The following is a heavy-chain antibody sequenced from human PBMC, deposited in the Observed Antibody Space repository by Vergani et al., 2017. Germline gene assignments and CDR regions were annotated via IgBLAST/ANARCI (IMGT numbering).Heavy chain of an antibody. Sequence: QVQLVESGGGVVQPGGSLRLSCAASGFTFSSYGMHWVRQAPGKGLEWVAFIRYDGSNKYYADSVKGRFTISRDNSKNTLYLQMNSLRAEDTAVYYCAKEDAAYCGGDCYSDYWGQGTLVTVSS. CDR1: GFTFSSYG. D-gene: IGHD2-21*02. CDR3: AKEDAAYCGGDCYSDY. CDR2: IRYDGSNK. J-gene: IGHJ4*02. V-gene: IGHV3-30*02.